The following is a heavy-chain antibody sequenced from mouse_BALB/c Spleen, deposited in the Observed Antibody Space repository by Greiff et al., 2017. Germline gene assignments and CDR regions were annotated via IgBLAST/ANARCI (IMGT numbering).Heavy chain of an antibody. D-gene: IGHD2-1*01. CDR3: AREGNYVGSAMDY. CDR1: GFNIKDTY. V-gene: IGHV14-3*02. Sequence: EVQLQQSGAELVKPGASVKLSCTASGFNIKDTYMHWVKQRPEQGLEWIGRIDPANGNTKYDPKFQGKATITADTSSNTAYLQLSSLTSEDTAVYYCAREGNYVGSAMDYWGQGTTLTVSS. CDR2: IDPANGNT. J-gene: IGHJ2*01.